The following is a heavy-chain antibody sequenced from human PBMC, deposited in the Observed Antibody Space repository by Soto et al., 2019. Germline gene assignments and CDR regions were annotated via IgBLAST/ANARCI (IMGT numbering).Heavy chain of an antibody. D-gene: IGHD3-16*02. CDR1: GFTFSSYA. V-gene: IGHV3-30-3*01. Sequence: WVLRLSCAASGFTFSSYAMHWVRQAPGKGLEWVAVISYDGSNKYYADSVKGRFTISRDNSKNTLYLQMNSLRAEDTAVYYCARASYRPTYYDYVWGSYRFGSDYWGQGTLVTVYS. CDR2: ISYDGSNK. CDR3: ARASYRPTYYDYVWGSYRFGSDY. J-gene: IGHJ4*02.